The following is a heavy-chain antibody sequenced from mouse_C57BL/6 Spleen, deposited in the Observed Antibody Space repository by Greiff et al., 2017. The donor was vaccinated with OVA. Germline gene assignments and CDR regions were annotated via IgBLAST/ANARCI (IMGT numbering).Heavy chain of an antibody. Sequence: VQLQESGPGLVQPSQSLSITCTVSGFSLTSYGVHWVRQPPGKGLEWLGVIWSGGSTDYNAAFISRLSISKDNSKSQVFFKMNSLQADDTAIYYCAKKDDYGKDAMDYWGQGTSVTVSS. CDR2: IWSGGST. J-gene: IGHJ4*01. CDR1: GFSLTSYG. CDR3: AKKDDYGKDAMDY. D-gene: IGHD2-4*01. V-gene: IGHV2-4*01.